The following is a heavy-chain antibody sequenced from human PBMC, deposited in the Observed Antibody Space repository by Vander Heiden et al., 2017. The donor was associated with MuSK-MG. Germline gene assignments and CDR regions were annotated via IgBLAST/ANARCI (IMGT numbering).Heavy chain of an antibody. J-gene: IGHJ3*02. CDR3: AIRGTLNAFDI. V-gene: IGHV4-39*01. Sequence: QLQLQESGPGLVKPSETLSLTCTVSGGSISSSSYYWGWIRQPPGKGLEWIGSIYYSGSTYYNPSLKSRVTISVDTSKNQFSMKLSSVTAADTAVYYGAIRGTLNAFDIWGQGTMVTVSS. CDR2: IYYSGST. D-gene: IGHD3-10*01. CDR1: GGSISSSSYY.